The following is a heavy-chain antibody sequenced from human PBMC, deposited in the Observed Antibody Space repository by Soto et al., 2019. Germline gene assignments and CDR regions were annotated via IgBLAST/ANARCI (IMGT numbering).Heavy chain of an antibody. Sequence: GGSLRLSCAASGFTFSSYAMSWVRQAPGKGLEWVSAISGSGGSTYYADSVKGRFTISRDNSKNTLYLQMNSLRAEDTAVYYCAKSLGGGRYYYMDVWGKGTTVTVSS. V-gene: IGHV3-23*01. CDR2: ISGSGGST. D-gene: IGHD3-10*01. CDR1: GFTFSSYA. J-gene: IGHJ6*03. CDR3: AKSLGGGRYYYMDV.